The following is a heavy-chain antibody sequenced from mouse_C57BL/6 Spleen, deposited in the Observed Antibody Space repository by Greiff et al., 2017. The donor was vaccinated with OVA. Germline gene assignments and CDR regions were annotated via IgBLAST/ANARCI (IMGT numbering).Heavy chain of an antibody. Sequence: QVQLQQSGAELAKPGASVKLSCKASGYTFTSYWMHWVKQRPGQGLEWIGYINPSSGYTKYNQKFKDKATVTADKSSSTAYMQLSSLTYEDSAVYYGARSDSKIGYWYFDVWGTGTTVTVSS. CDR3: ARSDSKIGYWYFDV. J-gene: IGHJ1*03. CDR2: INPSSGYT. V-gene: IGHV1-7*01. CDR1: GYTFTSYW. D-gene: IGHD2-5*01.